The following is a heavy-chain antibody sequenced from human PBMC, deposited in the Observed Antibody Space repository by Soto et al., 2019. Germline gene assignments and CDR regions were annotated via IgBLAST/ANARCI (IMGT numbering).Heavy chain of an antibody. J-gene: IGHJ5*02. Sequence: SVKVFCKTSGGTFSSYTISWVLQDPGQGLEWMGRIIPILGIANYAQKFQGRVTITADKSTSTAYMELSSLRSEYTAVYFFVPKIRGVIRRSSNWFDPWGQGTLVTVSS. D-gene: IGHD3-10*01. CDR2: IIPILGIA. CDR1: GGTFSSYT. CDR3: VPKIRGVIRRSSNWFDP. V-gene: IGHV1-69*02.